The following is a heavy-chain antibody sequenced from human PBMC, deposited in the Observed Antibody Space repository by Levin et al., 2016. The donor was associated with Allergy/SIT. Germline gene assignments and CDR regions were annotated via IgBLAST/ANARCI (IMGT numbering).Heavy chain of an antibody. D-gene: IGHD3-22*01. J-gene: IGHJ3*02. CDR2: INSDGSST. V-gene: IGHV3-74*01. Sequence: VRQAPGKGLVWVSRINSDGSSTSYADSVKGRLTISRDNAKNTLYLQMNSLRAEDTAVYYCAGQTYYYDSSGYTHDAFDIWGQGTMVTVSS. CDR3: AGQTYYYDSSGYTHDAFDI.